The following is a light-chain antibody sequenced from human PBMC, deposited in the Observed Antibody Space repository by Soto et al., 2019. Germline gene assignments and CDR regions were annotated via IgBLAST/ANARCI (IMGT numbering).Light chain of an antibody. V-gene: IGLV2-8*01. CDR1: SSDVGGYNY. CDR2: DVT. Sequence: QSALTQPPSVSGSPGQSVAISCTGTSSDVGGYNYVSWYQQHPGKAPRLMIYDVTKRPSGVPDRFSGSKSGNTASLTVSGVEDEGEEGYYWPFYAGSESYVFGSRTKVTVL. J-gene: IGLJ1*01. CDR3: PFYAGSESYV.